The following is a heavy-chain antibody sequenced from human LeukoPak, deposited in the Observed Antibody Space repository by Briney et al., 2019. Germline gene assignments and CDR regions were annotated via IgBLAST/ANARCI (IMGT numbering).Heavy chain of an antibody. CDR3: ARMKYYYDSSGYYLGWFDP. V-gene: IGHV3-48*04. CDR1: GFTFSSYS. Sequence: GGSLRLSCAASGFTFSSYSMNWVRQAPGKGLEWVSYISSSSSTIYYADSVKGRFTISRDNAKNSLYLQMNSLRAEDTAVYYCARMKYYYDSSGYYLGWFDPWGQGTLVTVSS. CDR2: ISSSSSTI. D-gene: IGHD3-22*01. J-gene: IGHJ5*02.